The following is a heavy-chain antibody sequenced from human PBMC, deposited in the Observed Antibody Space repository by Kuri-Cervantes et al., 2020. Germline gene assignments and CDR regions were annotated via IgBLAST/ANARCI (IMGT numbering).Heavy chain of an antibody. Sequence: SETLSLTCTVSGGSISNYYWSWIRQPPGKGLEWIGYIYYIGNTNYNPSLQSRVTISVDTSKNQFSLKLNSVTAADTAVYYCARAQGNFASGRNGMDVWGQGTTVTVSS. J-gene: IGHJ6*02. V-gene: IGHV4-59*01. CDR3: ARAQGNFASGRNGMDV. D-gene: IGHD3-10*01. CDR2: IYYIGNT. CDR1: GGSISNYY.